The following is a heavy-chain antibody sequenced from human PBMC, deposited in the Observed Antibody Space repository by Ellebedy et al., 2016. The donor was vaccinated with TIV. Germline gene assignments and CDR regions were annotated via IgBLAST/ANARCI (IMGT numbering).Heavy chain of an antibody. J-gene: IGHJ4*02. CDR2: ISYDGSYK. CDR3: AKASYYYDSSGYLTIDY. CDR1: GFTFSNYG. V-gene: IGHV3-30*18. Sequence: GGSLRLXXAASGFTFSNYGMHWVRQAPGKGLEWVALISYDGSYKFYTESVKGRFTISRDNSKNTLYLQMNRVRAEDTAVYYCAKASYYYDSSGYLTIDYWGQGTLVTVSS. D-gene: IGHD3-22*01.